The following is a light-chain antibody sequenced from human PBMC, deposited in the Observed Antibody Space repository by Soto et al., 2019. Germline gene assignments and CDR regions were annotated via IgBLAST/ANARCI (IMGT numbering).Light chain of an antibody. V-gene: IGKV1-39*01. J-gene: IGKJ2*01. Sequence: DIQMTQSPSSLYASVGDRVTITCRASQSITTYLNWYQQKPGKAPRLLVYIASSLQGGVPSRFSGGGSGTDFTLTISSLQPEDFATCFCQQSYSTPYTFGQGTKLEIK. CDR2: IAS. CDR1: QSITTY. CDR3: QQSYSTPYT.